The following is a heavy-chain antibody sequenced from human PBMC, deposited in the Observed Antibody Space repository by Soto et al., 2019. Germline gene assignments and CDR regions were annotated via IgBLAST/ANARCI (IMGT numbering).Heavy chain of an antibody. CDR3: AKGLDPGGYYGMDV. J-gene: IGHJ6*02. Sequence: EVQLLESGGGLVQPGGSLRLSCAASGFTFSSYAMSWVRQAPGKGLEWVSAISGSGGSTYYADSVKGRFTISRDNSENTLYLQMNSLRAEDTAVYYCAKGLDPGGYYGMDVWGQGTTVTVSS. CDR2: ISGSGGST. V-gene: IGHV3-23*01. CDR1: GFTFSSYA. D-gene: IGHD3-10*01.